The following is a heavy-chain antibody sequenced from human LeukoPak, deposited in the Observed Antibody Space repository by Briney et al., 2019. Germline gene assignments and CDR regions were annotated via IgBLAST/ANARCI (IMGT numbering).Heavy chain of an antibody. J-gene: IGHJ4*02. CDR2: LYSDGNT. CDR1: GFTVITND. V-gene: IGHV3-53*01. CDR3: AKDFRITMIVVVIMGLFDY. D-gene: IGHD3-22*01. Sequence: GGSLRLSCAASGFTVITNDMTWVRQAPGKGLEWVSVLYSDGNTKYADSVQGRFTISRDNSKNTLYLEMNSLSPDDTAVYYCAKDFRITMIVVVIMGLFDYWGQGTLVTVSS.